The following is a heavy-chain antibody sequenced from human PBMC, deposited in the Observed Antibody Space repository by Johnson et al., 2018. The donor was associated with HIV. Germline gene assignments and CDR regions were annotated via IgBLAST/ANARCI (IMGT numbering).Heavy chain of an antibody. CDR3: AKDQGWAIRTDYYDSSAPSCAFDI. Sequence: QLVESGGGLVKPGGSLRLSCAASGFSFDDYAMHWVRQPPGKGLEWVSGISWNSGSIGYADSVQGRFTISRDNAKNTLYLQMNSLRAEDTALYYCAKDQGWAIRTDYYDSSAPSCAFDIWGQGTMVTVSS. CDR2: ISWNSGSI. D-gene: IGHD3-22*01. V-gene: IGHV3-9*01. CDR1: GFSFDDYA. J-gene: IGHJ3*02.